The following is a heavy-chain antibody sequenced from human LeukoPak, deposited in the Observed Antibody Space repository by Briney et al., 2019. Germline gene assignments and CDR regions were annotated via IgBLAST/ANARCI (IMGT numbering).Heavy chain of an antibody. V-gene: IGHV3-30*04. Sequence: GGSLRLSCAASGFTFGSYAMHWVRQAPGKGLEWVAVISYDGSNKYYADSVKGRFTISRDNSKNTLYLQMNSLRAEDTAVYYCARERQWLVLDPHVDYWGQGTLVTVSS. D-gene: IGHD6-19*01. CDR2: ISYDGSNK. J-gene: IGHJ4*02. CDR3: ARERQWLVLDPHVDY. CDR1: GFTFGSYA.